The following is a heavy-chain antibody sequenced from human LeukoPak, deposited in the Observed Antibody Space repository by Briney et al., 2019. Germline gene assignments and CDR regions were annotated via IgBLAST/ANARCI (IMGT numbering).Heavy chain of an antibody. CDR1: GGSISSYY. J-gene: IGHJ5*02. CDR2: IYYSGST. CDR3: AREGSSGWYNWFDP. V-gene: IGHV4-39*07. D-gene: IGHD6-19*01. Sequence: SETLSLTCTVSGGSISSYYWSWIRQPPGKGLEWIGSIYYSGSTYYNPSLKSRVTISVDTSKNQFSLKLSSVTAADTAVYYCAREGSSGWYNWFDPWGQGTLVTVSS.